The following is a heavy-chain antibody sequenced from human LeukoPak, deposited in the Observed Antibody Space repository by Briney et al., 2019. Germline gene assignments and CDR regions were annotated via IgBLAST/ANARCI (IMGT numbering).Heavy chain of an antibody. D-gene: IGHD1-26*01. J-gene: IGHJ4*02. V-gene: IGHV4-34*01. CDR2: INHSGST. CDR1: GGSFSGYY. Sequence: SETLSLTCAVYGGSFSGYYWSWIRQPPGKGLEWIGEINHSGSTNYNPSLKSRVTISVDASKNQFSLKLSSVTAADTAVYHCAREGSGSFDHWGQGTLVTVSS. CDR3: AREGSGSFDH.